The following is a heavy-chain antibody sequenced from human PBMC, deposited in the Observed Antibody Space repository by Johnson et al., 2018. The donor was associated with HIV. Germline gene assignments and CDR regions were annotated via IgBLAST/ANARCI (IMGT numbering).Heavy chain of an antibody. Sequence: VQLVESGGGVVRPGGSLRLSCAASGFTFDDYGMSWVRQAPGKGLEWVSAISDSGGGTYSADSVKGRFTISRDNSKNTLYLQINSLRAEDTAVYYCAKDPIVLVVYAISAFDIWGQGTMVTVSS. D-gene: IGHD2-8*02. V-gene: IGHV3-23*04. J-gene: IGHJ3*02. CDR2: ISDSGGGT. CDR1: GFTFDDYG. CDR3: AKDPIVLVVYAISAFDI.